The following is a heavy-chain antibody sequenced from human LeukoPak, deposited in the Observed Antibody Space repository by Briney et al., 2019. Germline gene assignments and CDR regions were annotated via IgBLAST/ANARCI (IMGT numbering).Heavy chain of an antibody. CDR3: ARDMWGTFDY. CDR2: LSPDSSVT. V-gene: IGHV3-74*01. J-gene: IGHJ4*02. Sequence: GGSLRLSCAASGFTFRDFWMHWVRQAPGKGPEWVSRLSPDSSVTDYADSVKGRFTISRDNAGNTMHIQMRSLRDEDTAVYYCARDMWGTFDYWGQGALVTVSS. CDR1: GFTFRDFW. D-gene: IGHD7-27*01.